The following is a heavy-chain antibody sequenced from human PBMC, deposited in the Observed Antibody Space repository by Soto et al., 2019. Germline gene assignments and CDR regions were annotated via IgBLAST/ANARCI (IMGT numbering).Heavy chain of an antibody. CDR1: AFTFSDYPFSDYY. Sequence: PGGSLRLSCAASAFTFSDYPFSDYYMSWIRQAPGKGLEWVSYISTSGNTIYYADSVRGRFTISRDNAKNSLYLQMNSLRVEDSAVYYCATTAKDAFDIWGQGTMVTVSS. V-gene: IGHV3-11*01. CDR3: ATTAKDAFDI. J-gene: IGHJ3*02. D-gene: IGHD4-17*01. CDR2: ISTSGNTI.